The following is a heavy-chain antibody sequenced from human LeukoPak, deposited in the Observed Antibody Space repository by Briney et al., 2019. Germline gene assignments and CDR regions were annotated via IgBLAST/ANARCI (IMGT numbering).Heavy chain of an antibody. J-gene: IGHJ4*02. CDR2: IYYSGST. CDR1: GGSISSSSYY. Sequence: SETLSLTCTVSGGSISSSSYYWGWIRQPPGKGLEWIGSIYYSGSTYYNPSLKSRVTISVDTSKNQFSLKLSSVTAADTAVYYCARDQSLVPAALPFDYWGQGTLVTVSS. V-gene: IGHV4-39*07. CDR3: ARDQSLVPAALPFDY. D-gene: IGHD2-2*01.